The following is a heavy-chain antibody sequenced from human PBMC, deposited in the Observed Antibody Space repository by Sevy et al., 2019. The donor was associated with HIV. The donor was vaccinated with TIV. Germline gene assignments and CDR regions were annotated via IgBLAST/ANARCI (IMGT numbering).Heavy chain of an antibody. CDR2: IKQDGSEK. CDR3: AREGGIAAAGYRVWFDY. Sequence: GGSLRLSCAASGFTFSSYWMSWVRQAPGKGLEWVANIKQDGSEKYYVDSVKGRFTISRDNAKNSVYLQMNSLRAEDTAVYYCAREGGIAAAGYRVWFDYWGQGTLVTVSS. J-gene: IGHJ4*02. V-gene: IGHV3-7*01. CDR1: GFTFSSYW. D-gene: IGHD6-13*01.